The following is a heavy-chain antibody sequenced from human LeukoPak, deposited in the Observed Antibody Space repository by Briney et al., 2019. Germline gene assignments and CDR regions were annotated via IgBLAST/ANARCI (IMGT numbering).Heavy chain of an antibody. CDR3: ARVPRAAGFGH. V-gene: IGHV3-7*01. D-gene: IGHD6-13*01. CDR2: INQDGSET. CDR1: GFTFNNYW. J-gene: IGHJ4*02. Sequence: PGGSLRLSCAASGFTFNNYWMNWVRQAPGKGLEGVADINQDGSETYYVDSVKGRFTVSRDNAKNSLFLQMNSLRAEDTAVYYCARVPRAAGFGHWGQGTLVTVSS.